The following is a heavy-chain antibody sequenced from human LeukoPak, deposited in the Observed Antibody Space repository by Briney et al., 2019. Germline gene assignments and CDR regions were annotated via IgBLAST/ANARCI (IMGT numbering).Heavy chain of an antibody. CDR3: ARGVTMIVVVIHDWYFDL. J-gene: IGHJ2*01. CDR2: IYYSRST. D-gene: IGHD3-22*01. Sequence: SETLSLTCTVSGGSISSSSYYWGWIRQPPGKGPEWIGSIYYSRSTYYNPSLKSRVTISVDTSKNQFSLKLSSLTAADSAVYYCARGVTMIVVVIHDWYFDLWGRGTLVTVSS. CDR1: GGSISSSSYY. V-gene: IGHV4-39*01.